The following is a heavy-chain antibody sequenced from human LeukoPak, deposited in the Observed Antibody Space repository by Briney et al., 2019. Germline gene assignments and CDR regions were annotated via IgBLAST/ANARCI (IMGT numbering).Heavy chain of an antibody. Sequence: KPSETLSLTCTVSGDSMTRGGYYWSWVRQHPGKGLEWVGFIYHSGTTFYNPSLESRATISVDTSQNQFSLKLTSVTAADTAVYYCARAVDYRNYFDCWGQGALVTVSS. J-gene: IGHJ4*02. CDR3: ARAVDYRNYFDC. V-gene: IGHV4-31*03. CDR1: GDSMTRGGYY. CDR2: IYHSGTT. D-gene: IGHD4-11*01.